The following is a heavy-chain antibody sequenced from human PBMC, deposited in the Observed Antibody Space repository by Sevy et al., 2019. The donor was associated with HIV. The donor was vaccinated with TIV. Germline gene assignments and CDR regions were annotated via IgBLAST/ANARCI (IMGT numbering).Heavy chain of an antibody. CDR2: IWHDGSNK. V-gene: IGHV3-30*02. CDR3: ARETDNSARWLDP. CDR1: GFTFNFHG. J-gene: IGHJ5*02. D-gene: IGHD4-4*01. Sequence: GGYLRLSCAASGFTFNFHGMHWVRQAPGKGLEWVAFIWHDGSNKYMADSVKGRFTNSRDNSKNTLFLQMNSLTVEDTAVYYCARETDNSARWLDPWGQGTLVTVSS.